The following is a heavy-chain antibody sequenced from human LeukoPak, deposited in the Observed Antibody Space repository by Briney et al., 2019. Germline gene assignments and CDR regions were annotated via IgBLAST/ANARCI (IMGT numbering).Heavy chain of an antibody. Sequence: HAGGSLRLSCAASGFTFSSYWIHWVRQPPGKRLVWVSRITISETNTDYADSVKGRFTISRDNAKNTVYLQMNNLRAEDTAVYYCVRDLGSGTPFDYWGQGALVIVSS. V-gene: IGHV3-74*01. CDR2: ITISETNT. CDR1: GFTFSSYW. D-gene: IGHD1-14*01. J-gene: IGHJ4*02. CDR3: VRDLGSGTPFDY.